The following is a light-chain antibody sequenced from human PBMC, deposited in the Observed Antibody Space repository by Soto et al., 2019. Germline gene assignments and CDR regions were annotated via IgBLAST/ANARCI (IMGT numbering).Light chain of an antibody. CDR1: SSDIGAYDY. CDR2: EVN. V-gene: IGLV2-14*01. CDR3: FSFTTTRTHV. Sequence: QSALTQPASLSGSPGQSITISCTGTSSDIGAYDYASWFQQHPGKAPKLMISEVNNRPSGVSNRFSGSKSGNTAYLTISGLQVEDEAEYFCFSFTTTRTHVFGTGTKATVL. J-gene: IGLJ1*01.